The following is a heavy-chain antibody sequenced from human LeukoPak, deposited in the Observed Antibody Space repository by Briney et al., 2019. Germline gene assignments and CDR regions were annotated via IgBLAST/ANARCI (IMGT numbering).Heavy chain of an antibody. V-gene: IGHV3-74*01. CDR2: INSDGSTI. J-gene: IGHJ4*02. Sequence: GGSLRLPCAASGFTFSSYWMHWVRQAPGKGLVWVSRINSDGSTITYADSVKGRFTISRDNAKNTLYLQMNSLRAEDTAVYYCEAGGPRSSFDYWGQGILVTASS. CDR3: EAGGPRSSFDY. D-gene: IGHD3-10*01. CDR1: GFTFSSYW.